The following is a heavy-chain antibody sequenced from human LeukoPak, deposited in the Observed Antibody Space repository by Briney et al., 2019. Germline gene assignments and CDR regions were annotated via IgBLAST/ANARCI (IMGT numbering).Heavy chain of an antibody. V-gene: IGHV4-59*01. Sequence: SETLSLTCSVSGDSINSNYWSWMRQPPGKGLEWIGYIYYGGSTNYNPSLKRRVSMSVDTSKTQFSLNLSSVTAADTAVYHCARLLAGCPGGRCRAHFDYWGQGTLVTVSS. J-gene: IGHJ4*02. CDR1: GDSINSNY. CDR2: IYYGGST. CDR3: ARLLAGCPGGRCRAHFDY. D-gene: IGHD2-15*01.